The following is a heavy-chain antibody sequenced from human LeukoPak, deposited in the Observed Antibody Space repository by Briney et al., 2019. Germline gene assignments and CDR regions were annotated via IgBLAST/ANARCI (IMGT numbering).Heavy chain of an antibody. J-gene: IGHJ6*02. V-gene: IGHV3-30*18. CDR3: AKDNGDFSSYYGMDV. CDR2: ISYDGSNK. CDR1: GFTFSSYG. D-gene: IGHD4-17*01. Sequence: GGSLRLSCAASGFTFSSYGMHWVRQAPGKGLEWVAVISYDGSNKYYAESVKGRFTISRDNSKNTVYLQMNSLRAEDTAVYYCAKDNGDFSSYYGMDVWGPGTTVTVSS.